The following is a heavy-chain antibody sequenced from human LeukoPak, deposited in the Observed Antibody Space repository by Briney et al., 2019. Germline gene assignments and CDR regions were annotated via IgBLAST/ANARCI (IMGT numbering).Heavy chain of an antibody. CDR1: GGSISSYY. V-gene: IGHV4-59*01. Sequence: SETLSLTCRVSGGSISSYYWSWIRQPPGKGLEWIGYIYYSGRTNYNPSLKSRVSVSVDTSKNQFSLKLSSVTAADTAVYYCARGRYCSSTSCYRFDYWGQGTLVTVSS. CDR3: ARGRYCSSTSCYRFDY. CDR2: IYYSGRT. J-gene: IGHJ4*02. D-gene: IGHD2-2*01.